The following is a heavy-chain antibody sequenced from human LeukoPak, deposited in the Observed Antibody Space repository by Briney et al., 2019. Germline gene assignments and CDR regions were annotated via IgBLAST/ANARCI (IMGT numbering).Heavy chain of an antibody. CDR2: ISSSSSYI. V-gene: IGHV3-21*01. CDR3: ARHYDSNSYGPGY. D-gene: IGHD3-22*01. CDR1: GFTFSSYS. J-gene: IGHJ4*02. Sequence: GGSLRLSCAASGFTFSSYSLNWVRQAPGKGLEWVSSISSSSSYIYYADSVKGRFTNSRDNAKNSLYLQMNSLRAEDTAVYYCARHYDSNSYGPGYWGQGTLVTVSS.